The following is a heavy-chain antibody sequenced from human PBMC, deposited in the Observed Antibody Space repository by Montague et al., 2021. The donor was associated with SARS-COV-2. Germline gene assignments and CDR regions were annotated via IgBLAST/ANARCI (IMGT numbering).Heavy chain of an antibody. V-gene: IGHV4-59*01. J-gene: IGHJ4*02. CDR2: VHYTGGT. Sequence: SETLSLTCEVSGDSISSYYWSWIRQSPGKGLEWIGYVHYTGGTEYNPSLKTRVTLSLDTPRNHFSLKLRSVTAADTAVYYCARAQNTCFIANCVNYFEVWGLGALVTVSS. CDR3: ARAQNTCFIANCVNYFEV. D-gene: IGHD1-1*01. CDR1: GDSISSYY.